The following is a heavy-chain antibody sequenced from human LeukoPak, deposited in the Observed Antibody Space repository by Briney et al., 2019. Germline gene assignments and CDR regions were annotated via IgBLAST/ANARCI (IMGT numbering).Heavy chain of an antibody. V-gene: IGHV1-8*01. CDR2: MNPNSGNT. Sequence: APVKVSCKASGYTFTSYDINWVRQATGQGLEWMGWMNPNSGNTGYAQKFQGRVTMTRNTSISTAYMELSSLRSEDTAVYYCARGRALWFGLRNFDYWGQGTLVTVSS. J-gene: IGHJ4*02. D-gene: IGHD3-10*01. CDR3: ARGRALWFGLRNFDY. CDR1: GYTFTSYD.